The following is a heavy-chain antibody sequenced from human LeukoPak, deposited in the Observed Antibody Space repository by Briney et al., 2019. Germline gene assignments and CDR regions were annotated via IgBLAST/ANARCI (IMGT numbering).Heavy chain of an antibody. CDR2: IRYDGSNK. CDR3: AKVYPLLNPMWFDP. J-gene: IGHJ5*02. V-gene: IGHV3-30*02. D-gene: IGHD2-15*01. CDR1: GFTFSSYG. Sequence: GGSLRLSCAASGFTFSSYGMHWVRQAPGKGLEWVAFIRYDGSNKYYADSVKGRFTISRDNSKNTLYLQMNSLRAEDTAVYYCAKVYPLLNPMWFDPWGQGTLVTVSS.